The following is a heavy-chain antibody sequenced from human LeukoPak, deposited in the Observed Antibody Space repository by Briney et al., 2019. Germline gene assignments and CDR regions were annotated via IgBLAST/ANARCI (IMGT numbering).Heavy chain of an antibody. D-gene: IGHD3-22*01. J-gene: IGHJ4*02. CDR3: AVYDSSGYYWFDY. CDR2: INPNSGGT. CDR1: GYTFTGYY. V-gene: IGHV1-2*02. Sequence: GASVKVSCKASGYTFTGYYMHWVRQAPGQGLEWMGWINPNSGGTNYAQKFQGRVTMTRDTSISTAYMELSRLRSDDTAVYYCAVYDSSGYYWFDYWGQGTLVTVSS.